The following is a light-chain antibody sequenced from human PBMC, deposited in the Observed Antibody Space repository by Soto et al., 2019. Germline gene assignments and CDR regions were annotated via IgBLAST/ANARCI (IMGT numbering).Light chain of an antibody. J-gene: IGLJ3*02. CDR1: NSDIGNYNL. V-gene: IGLV2-11*01. CDR3: WSYTTSDMWV. Sequence: QSALTQPRSVSGSPGQSGSISCTGTNSDIGNYNLVSWYQQPPGKSPKLIISAVSRRPSGVPDRFSGSKSGNTASLTISGLQADDEADYYCWSYTTSDMWVFGGGTKLTVL. CDR2: AVS.